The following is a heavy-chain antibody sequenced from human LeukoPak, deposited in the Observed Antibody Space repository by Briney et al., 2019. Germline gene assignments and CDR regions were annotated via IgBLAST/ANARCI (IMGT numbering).Heavy chain of an antibody. CDR2: INHSGST. J-gene: IGHJ6*03. V-gene: IGHV4-34*01. CDR3: ARAVDYYDSSGYYYVNYYYMDV. CDR1: GGSFSGYY. D-gene: IGHD3-22*01. Sequence: SETLSLTCAVYGGSFSGYYWSWIRQPPGKGLEWIGEINHSGSTNYNPSLKSRVTISVDTSKNQFSLKLSPVTAADTAVYYCARAVDYYDSSGYYYVNYYYMDVWGKGTTVTVSS.